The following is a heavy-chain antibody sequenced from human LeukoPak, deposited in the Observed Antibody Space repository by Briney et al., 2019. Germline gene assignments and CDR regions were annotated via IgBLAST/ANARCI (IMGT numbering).Heavy chain of an antibody. CDR2: ISSSGSTI. D-gene: IGHD3-3*01. CDR3: ARDGVHYDFWCGYYTAAFDI. CDR1: GFTFSSYE. Sequence: GGSLRLSCAASGFTFSSYEMNWVRQAPGKGLEWVSYISSSGSTIYYADSVKGRFTISRDNAKNSLYLQMNSLRAEDTDVYYCARDGVHYDFWCGYYTAAFDIWGQGTMVTVSS. J-gene: IGHJ3*02. V-gene: IGHV3-48*03.